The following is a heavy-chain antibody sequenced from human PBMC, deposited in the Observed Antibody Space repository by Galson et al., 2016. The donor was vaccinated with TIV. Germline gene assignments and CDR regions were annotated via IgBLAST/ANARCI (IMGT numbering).Heavy chain of an antibody. Sequence: SLRLSCAASGFTFSSYRMNWVRQAPGKGLEWVSSITSSGNHIYYADSLEGRLTISRDNARNSVYLQMNSLRAEDTAVYYCAREGYCSGGTCYSAYYGMDVGGQGTLITVSS. CDR1: GFTFSSYR. V-gene: IGHV3-21*01. CDR2: ITSSGNHI. J-gene: IGHJ6*02. CDR3: AREGYCSGGTCYSAYYGMDV. D-gene: IGHD2-15*01.